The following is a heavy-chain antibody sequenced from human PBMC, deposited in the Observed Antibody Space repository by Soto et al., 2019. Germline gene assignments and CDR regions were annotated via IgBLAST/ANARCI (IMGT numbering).Heavy chain of an antibody. CDR1: GFTFSSYG. J-gene: IGHJ6*02. CDR2: ISYDGSNK. V-gene: IGHV3-30*18. CDR3: AKDHDSGDSSLGMDV. Sequence: GGSLRLSCAASGFTFSSYGMHWVRQAPGKGLEWVAVISYDGSNKYYADSVKGRFTISRDNSKNTLYLQMNSLRAEDTAVYYCAKDHDSGDSSLGMDVWGQGTTVTVSS. D-gene: IGHD4-17*01.